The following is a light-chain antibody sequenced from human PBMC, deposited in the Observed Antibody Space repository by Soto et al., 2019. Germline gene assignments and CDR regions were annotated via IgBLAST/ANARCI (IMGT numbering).Light chain of an antibody. V-gene: IGKV1-13*02. CDR3: QQFNSYPRT. Sequence: AIPLTQSPSSLSASVGDRVTITCRASQGISSALAWYQQKPGKAPKLLIYDASSLESGVPSRFSGSGSGTDFSLTISSLQPEDFATYYCQQFNSYPRTFGQGTKVEIK. CDR1: QGISSA. J-gene: IGKJ1*01. CDR2: DAS.